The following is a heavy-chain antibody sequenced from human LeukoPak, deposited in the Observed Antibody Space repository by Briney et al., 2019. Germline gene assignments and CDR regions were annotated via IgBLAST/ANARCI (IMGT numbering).Heavy chain of an antibody. D-gene: IGHD6-19*01. CDR1: GFVFSNYG. CDR2: IHYDGSNK. Sequence: GGSLRLSCAASGFVFSNYGMHWARQAPGKGLEWVAFIHYDGSNKYYADSVKGRFTISRDNSKNTLYLQMNSLRIEDTGVYYCAKIASGWSLSDYWGQGTLVTVSS. CDR3: AKIASGWSLSDY. V-gene: IGHV3-30*02. J-gene: IGHJ4*02.